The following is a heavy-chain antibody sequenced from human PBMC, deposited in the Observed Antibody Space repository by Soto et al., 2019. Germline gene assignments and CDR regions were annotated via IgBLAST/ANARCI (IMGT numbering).Heavy chain of an antibody. CDR2: ISSSSSTI. J-gene: IGHJ5*02. Sequence: EVPLVESGGGLVQPGGSLRLSCAASGFISSSYSMNWVRQAPGQGLECVSYISSSSSTIYYADSLKGRFTISRDDSQNSLSLQRNSLREEDAAVYYCAREGGNLTWFDPWGQGTLVTVS. V-gene: IGHV3-48*02. D-gene: IGHD1-26*01. CDR3: AREGGNLTWFDP. CDR1: GFISSSYS.